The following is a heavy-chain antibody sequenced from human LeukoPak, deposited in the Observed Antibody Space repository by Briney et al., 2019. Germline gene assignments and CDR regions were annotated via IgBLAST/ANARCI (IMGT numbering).Heavy chain of an antibody. J-gene: IGHJ5*02. CDR2: TYYRSTWYN. CDR1: GDSVSSNSVT. Sequence: SQTLSLTCAISGDSVSSNSVTWNWIRQSPSRGLEWLGRTYYRSTWYNDYAVSVRGRITVNPDTSKNQFSLHLNSVTPEDTAVYYCARRLTQYNCFDPWGQGILVTVSS. D-gene: IGHD2-21*02. V-gene: IGHV6-1*01. CDR3: ARRLTQYNCFDP.